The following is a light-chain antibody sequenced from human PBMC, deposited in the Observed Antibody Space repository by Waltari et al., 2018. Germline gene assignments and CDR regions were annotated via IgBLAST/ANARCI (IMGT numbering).Light chain of an antibody. CDR2: TNY. V-gene: IGLV1-44*01. CDR1: SSNIGSNT. J-gene: IGLJ2*01. Sequence: QSVLTQPPSASGTPGQRVIISCSGSSSNIGSNTVHWYQHLPGTAPKLLIYTNYQRPAGVPCRFSASKSGTSAALTISGLQSVDEADYYCAAWDNNGHVVFGGGTKVTIL. CDR3: AAWDNNGHVV.